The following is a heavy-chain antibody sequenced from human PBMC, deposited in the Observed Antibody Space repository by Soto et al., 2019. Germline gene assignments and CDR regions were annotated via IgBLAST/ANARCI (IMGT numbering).Heavy chain of an antibody. J-gene: IGHJ3*02. CDR1: GGSISSGGYY. Sequence: SETLSLTCTVSGGSISSGGYYWSWIRQHPGKGLEWIGYIYYSGSTYYNPSLKSRVTISVDTSKNQFSLKLSSVTAADTAVYYCARAIAAAGTATFDIWGQGTMVTVS. CDR2: IYYSGST. D-gene: IGHD6-13*01. V-gene: IGHV4-31*03. CDR3: ARAIAAAGTATFDI.